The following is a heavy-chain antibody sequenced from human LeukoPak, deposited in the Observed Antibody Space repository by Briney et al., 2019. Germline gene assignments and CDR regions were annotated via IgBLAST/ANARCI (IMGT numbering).Heavy chain of an antibody. CDR3: AAGRSGVFDY. V-gene: IGHV3-23*01. Sequence: PGGSLRLSCAASGFTFTNYAMNWVRQAPGKGLEWVSTLSPSGGGTYYADSVKGRSTISRDNSKNTLYFQMNSLRAEDTAVYYCAAGRSGVFDYWGQGTLVTVSS. D-gene: IGHD3-3*01. J-gene: IGHJ4*02. CDR1: GFTFTNYA. CDR2: LSPSGGGT.